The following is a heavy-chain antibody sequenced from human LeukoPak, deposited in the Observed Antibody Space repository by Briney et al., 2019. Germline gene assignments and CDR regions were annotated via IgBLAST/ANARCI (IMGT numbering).Heavy chain of an antibody. D-gene: IGHD5-12*01. CDR1: GYSFSNYG. CDR3: ARDCGYQCLFDY. Sequence: GASVKVSCKASGYSFSNYGISWVRQAPGQGLEWMGWISGYNGNTNYAQKFRGRVTMTTDTSTSTAYMELRSLRSDDTAVYYCARDCGYQCLFDYWGQGTLVTVSS. CDR2: ISGYNGNT. V-gene: IGHV1-18*01. J-gene: IGHJ4*02.